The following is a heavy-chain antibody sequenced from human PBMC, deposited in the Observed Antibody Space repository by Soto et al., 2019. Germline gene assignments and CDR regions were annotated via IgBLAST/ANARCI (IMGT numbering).Heavy chain of an antibody. Sequence: PGESLKISCKGSGYSFTTYWTGWVRQLPGKGLEWMGIIYPGDSETRYNPSFQGQVTISADKSINTAYLQWNSLKASDTAMYYCAGRVAGSAAFDIWGQGTMVTVS. CDR2: IYPGDSET. CDR3: AGRVAGSAAFDI. V-gene: IGHV5-51*03. D-gene: IGHD6-19*01. J-gene: IGHJ3*02. CDR1: GYSFTTYW.